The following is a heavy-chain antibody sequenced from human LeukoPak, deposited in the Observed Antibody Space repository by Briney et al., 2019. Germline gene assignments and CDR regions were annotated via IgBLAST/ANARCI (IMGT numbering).Heavy chain of an antibody. D-gene: IGHD6-6*01. CDR3: ARGGWSSSAFDY. CDR2: ISSSSSYI. J-gene: IGHJ4*02. V-gene: IGHV3-21*01. CDR1: GFTLSTDS. Sequence: PVRSLRLSCAASGFTLSTDSMNWVRHAPAQGLDWSSFISSSSSYIYYTDSVKGRFTISKDNAKNSLYLQMNSVTAEDTAVYYCARGGWSSSAFDYWGQGTLVTVSS.